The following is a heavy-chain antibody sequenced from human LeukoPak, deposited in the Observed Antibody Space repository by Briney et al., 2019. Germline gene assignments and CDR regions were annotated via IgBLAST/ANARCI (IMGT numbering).Heavy chain of an antibody. V-gene: IGHV4-38-2*02. J-gene: IGHJ4*02. Sequence: SETLSLTCTVSGYSISSGYYWGWIRQSPVKGLEWIASIYHSGSTYYNPSLKSRVTISVETSKNQFSLKLSSVTAADTAVYYCARARSSTWYYFDFWGQGTLVTVSS. CDR2: IYHSGST. CDR1: GYSISSGYY. CDR3: ARARSSTWYYFDF. D-gene: IGHD6-13*01.